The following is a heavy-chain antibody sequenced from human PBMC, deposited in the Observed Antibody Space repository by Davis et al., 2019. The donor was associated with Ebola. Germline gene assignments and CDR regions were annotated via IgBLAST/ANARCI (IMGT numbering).Heavy chain of an antibody. Sequence: PSETLSLTCTVSGVSISRHYWSWIRQPPGKRLEWIGSIYYTGSAYYNSSLASRPTISVDTSKNQFSLKLTSVTAADTAMYYCSERGSSVWGQGTLVTVSS. J-gene: IGHJ4*02. CDR2: IYYTGSA. CDR3: SERGSSV. CDR1: GVSISRHY. D-gene: IGHD3-10*01. V-gene: IGHV4-59*03.